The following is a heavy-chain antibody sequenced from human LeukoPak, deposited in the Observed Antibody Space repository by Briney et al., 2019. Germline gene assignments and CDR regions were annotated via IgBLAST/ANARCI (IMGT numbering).Heavy chain of an antibody. CDR1: GFTFSSYW. J-gene: IGHJ4*02. D-gene: IGHD5-12*01. V-gene: IGHV3-74*01. CDR2: INSDGSNT. CDR3: ARDSSGYKYYFDY. Sequence: GGSLRLSCAASGFTFSSYWMHWFRQAPAKGLVWVSRINSDGSNTSYADSVKGRFTISRDNAKNTLYLQMNSLRAEDTAVYYCARDSSGYKYYFDYWGQGTLVTVSS.